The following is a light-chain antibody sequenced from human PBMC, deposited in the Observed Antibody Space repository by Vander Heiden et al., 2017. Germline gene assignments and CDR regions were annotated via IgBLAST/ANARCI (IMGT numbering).Light chain of an antibody. Sequence: QSSLTQPASVSGSPGQSITISCTGTSSDVGGYNYVCWYKQHTGKAPNLLIYEVSNRRSGVSNRFSGSKYGNTASLTITGLQAEEEADYYCSSQTSSSNHHVFGTGTKVTVL. V-gene: IGLV2-14*01. J-gene: IGLJ1*01. CDR2: EVS. CDR1: SSDVGGYNY. CDR3: SSQTSSSNHHV.